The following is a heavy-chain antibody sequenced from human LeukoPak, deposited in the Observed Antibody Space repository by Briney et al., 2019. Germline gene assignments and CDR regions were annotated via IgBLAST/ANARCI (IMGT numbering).Heavy chain of an antibody. Sequence: GGSLRLSCAASGFTFSSYEMNWVRQAPGKGLEWVSYISSSGSTTYYADSVKGRFTISRDNSKNTLYLQMNSLRAEDTAVYYCAKGLQGDSSGYYPLYYYYYMDVWGKGTTVTVSS. CDR2: ISSSGSTT. CDR1: GFTFSSYE. V-gene: IGHV3-48*03. CDR3: AKGLQGDSSGYYPLYYYYYMDV. J-gene: IGHJ6*03. D-gene: IGHD3-22*01.